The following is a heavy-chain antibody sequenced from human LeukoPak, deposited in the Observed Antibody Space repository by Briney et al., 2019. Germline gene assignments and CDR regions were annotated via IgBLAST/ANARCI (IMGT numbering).Heavy chain of an antibody. V-gene: IGHV3-21*01. D-gene: IGHD5-18*01. CDR2: ISSSSSYI. J-gene: IGHJ4*02. CDR3: ARGGGYSYGYPLDY. CDR1: GFTFSSYS. Sequence: GGSLRLSGAASGFTFSSYSMNWVRQAPGKGLEWVSSISSSSSYIYYADSVKGRFTISRDNAKNSLYLQMNSLRAEDTAVYYCARGGGYSYGYPLDYWGQGTLVTVSS.